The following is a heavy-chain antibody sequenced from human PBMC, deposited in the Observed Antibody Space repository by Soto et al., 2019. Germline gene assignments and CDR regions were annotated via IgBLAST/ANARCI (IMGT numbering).Heavy chain of an antibody. V-gene: IGHV1-8*01. Sequence: ASVKVSCKASGYTLTSYDIKWGRQATGQRLEWMGWMNPNSGNTGYAQKFQGRVTMTRNTYISTAYMELSSLRSEGTAVYYCARGLWQQLVHFDYWGQGTLVTVSS. CDR2: MNPNSGNT. CDR1: GYTLTSYD. CDR3: ARGLWQQLVHFDY. D-gene: IGHD6-13*01. J-gene: IGHJ4*02.